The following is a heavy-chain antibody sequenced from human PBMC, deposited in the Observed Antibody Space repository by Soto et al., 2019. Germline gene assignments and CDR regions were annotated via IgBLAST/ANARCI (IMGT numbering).Heavy chain of an antibody. CDR2: ISASGGGT. CDR3: AKHIGGY. D-gene: IGHD3-10*01. V-gene: IGHV3-23*01. J-gene: IGHJ4*02. Sequence: EVHLLESGGGLVQPGGSLKLSCAASGFTFNNYAMSWVRQAPGKGLEWVSAISASGGGTYYADSVKGRFIISRDNSINTLYLQMNSLRAEDTDVYDCAKHIGGYWGQGTPVTVSS. CDR1: GFTFNNYA.